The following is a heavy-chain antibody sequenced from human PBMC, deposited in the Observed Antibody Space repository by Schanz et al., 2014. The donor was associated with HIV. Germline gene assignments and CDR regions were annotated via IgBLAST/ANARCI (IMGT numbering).Heavy chain of an antibody. CDR2: INPNSGGT. Sequence: VQLVQSGAEVKEPGASVKVSCKASGYTFIDYYVHWVRQAPGQGLEWMGWINPNSGGTNYAQKLQGRVTMTTDTSTSTAYMELRSLRSDDTAVYYCARTDYDILTGYSLGYYGMDVWGQGTTVTVSS. V-gene: IGHV1-2*02. J-gene: IGHJ6*02. CDR1: GYTFIDYY. D-gene: IGHD3-9*01. CDR3: ARTDYDILTGYSLGYYGMDV.